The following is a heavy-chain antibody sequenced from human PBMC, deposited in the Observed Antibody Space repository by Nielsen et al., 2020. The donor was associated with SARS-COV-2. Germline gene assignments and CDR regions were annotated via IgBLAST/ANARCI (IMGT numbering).Heavy chain of an antibody. Sequence: GESLKISCAASGFTFSSYSMNWVRQAPGKGLEWVSSISSSSSYIYYADSVKGRFTISRDNAKNSLYLQMNSLRAEDTAVYYCAKGTSYYGSGSYYFDYWGQGTLVTVSS. D-gene: IGHD3-10*01. CDR3: AKGTSYYGSGSYYFDY. CDR1: GFTFSSYS. J-gene: IGHJ4*02. CDR2: ISSSSSYI. V-gene: IGHV3-21*01.